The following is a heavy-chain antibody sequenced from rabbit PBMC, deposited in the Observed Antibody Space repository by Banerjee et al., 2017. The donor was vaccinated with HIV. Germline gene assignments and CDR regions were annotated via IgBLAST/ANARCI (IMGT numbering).Heavy chain of an antibody. CDR3: ASVYTTAWLDL. J-gene: IGHJ5*01. D-gene: IGHD1-1*01. V-gene: IGHV1S40*01. CDR2: IYAGIGST. CDR1: GFSFSSSYW. Sequence: QSLEESGGDLVKPGASLTLTCTASGFSFSSSYWICWVRQAPGKGLEWIACIYAGIGSTYYASWVNGRFTISKTSSTTVTLQMTSLTAADTATYFCASVYTTAWLDLWGQGTLVTVS.